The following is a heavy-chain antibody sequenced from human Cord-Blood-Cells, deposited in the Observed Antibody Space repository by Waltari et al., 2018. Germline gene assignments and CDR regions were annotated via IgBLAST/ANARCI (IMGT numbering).Heavy chain of an antibody. J-gene: IGHJ4*02. V-gene: IGHV4-34*01. CDR1: GGSFSVYY. Sequence: QVQLQQSGAGLLKPSETLSLTCAVYGGSFSVYYWSWTRQPPGKGLEWSGEINHSGSTNYNPSLKSRVTISVDTSKNQFSLKLSSVTAADTAVYYCARFLSGQLSIDYWGQGTLVTVSS. D-gene: IGHD6-6*01. CDR3: ARFLSGQLSIDY. CDR2: INHSGST.